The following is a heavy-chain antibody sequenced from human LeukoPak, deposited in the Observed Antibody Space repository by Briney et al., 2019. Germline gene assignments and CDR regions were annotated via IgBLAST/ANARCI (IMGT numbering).Heavy chain of an antibody. J-gene: IGHJ4*02. Sequence: KPGESLKISCKGSGYSFTSYWIGWVRQMPGKGLEWVGIIYPGDSDTRYSPSFQGRVTISADKSMSTAYLPWSSLKASDTALYYCARLELYYYGSGSYPPPDYWGQGTLVTVSS. V-gene: IGHV5-51*03. CDR1: GYSFTSYW. CDR2: IYPGDSDT. D-gene: IGHD3-10*01. CDR3: ARLELYYYGSGSYPPPDY.